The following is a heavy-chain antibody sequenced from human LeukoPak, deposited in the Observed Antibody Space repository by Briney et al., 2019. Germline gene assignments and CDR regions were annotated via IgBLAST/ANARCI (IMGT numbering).Heavy chain of an antibody. CDR1: VYTFTGYY. V-gene: IGHV1-2*02. J-gene: IGHJ4*02. Sequence: GASVKVSCKASVYTFTGYYMHWVRQAPGQGLEWMGWINPNSGGTSYAQKFQGRVTMTRDTSISTAYMELSRLRSDDTAVYYCARLSYSSSWYFDYWGQATLVTVSS. CDR3: ARLSYSSSWYFDY. D-gene: IGHD6-13*01. CDR2: INPNSGGT.